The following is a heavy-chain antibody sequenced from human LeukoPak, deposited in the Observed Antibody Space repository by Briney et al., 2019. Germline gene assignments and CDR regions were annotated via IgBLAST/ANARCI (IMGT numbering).Heavy chain of an antibody. D-gene: IGHD2-21*02. CDR2: IYYSGSN. CDR1: GGSISSSSYY. CDR3: ARHGGGDQDAFDI. V-gene: IGHV4-39*01. J-gene: IGHJ3*02. Sequence: SETLSLTCTVSGGSISSSSYYWGWIRQPTGKGLEWIGSIYYSGSNYYHPSLKSRVTISVDTSKNQFSLKLSSVTAADTAVYYCARHGGGDQDAFDIWGQGTMVTVSS.